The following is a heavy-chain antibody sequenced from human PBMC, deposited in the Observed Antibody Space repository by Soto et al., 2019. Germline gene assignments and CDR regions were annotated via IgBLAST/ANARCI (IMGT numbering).Heavy chain of an antibody. Sequence: SETLSLTCAVYGGSFSGYYWSWIRQPPGKGLEWIGEINHSGSTNYNPSLKSRVTISVDTSKNQFSLKLSSVTAADTAVYYCARGIRESVYYYYYYGMDVWGQGTTVTSP. D-gene: IGHD3-10*01. CDR3: ARGIRESVYYYYYYGMDV. V-gene: IGHV4-34*01. CDR2: INHSGST. J-gene: IGHJ6*02. CDR1: GGSFSGYY.